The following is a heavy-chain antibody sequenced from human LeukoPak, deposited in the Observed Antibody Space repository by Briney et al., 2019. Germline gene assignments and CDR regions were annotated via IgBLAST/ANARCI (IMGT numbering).Heavy chain of an antibody. CDR1: GFTFSSYW. J-gene: IGHJ6*03. CDR2: IKSKTDGGTT. Sequence: GGSLRLSCAASGFTFSSYWMSWVRQAPGKGLEWVGRIKSKTDGGTTDYAAPVKGRFTISRDDSKNTLYLQMNSLKTEDTAVYYCTTDKRWELFSYYYYMDVWGKGTTVTVSS. CDR3: TTDKRWELFSYYYYMDV. V-gene: IGHV3-15*01. D-gene: IGHD1-26*01.